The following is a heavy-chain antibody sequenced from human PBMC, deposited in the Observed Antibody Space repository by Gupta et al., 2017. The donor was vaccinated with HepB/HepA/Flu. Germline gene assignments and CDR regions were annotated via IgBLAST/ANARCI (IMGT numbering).Heavy chain of an antibody. D-gene: IGHD4-11*01. CDR2: IAYDGKNK. CDR1: GFTFSSYA. Sequence: QVQLVESGGGVVQPGRSLRLSCAASGFTFSSYAMHWVRQAPGKGLEWVALIAYDGKNKYYTDSVKGRFTISRDNSKNTTYLEMNNLRGEDTAMYYCARGLGDYGNYARSRFDPWGQGTLVTVSS. V-gene: IGHV3-30*04. J-gene: IGHJ5*02. CDR3: ARGLGDYGNYARSRFDP.